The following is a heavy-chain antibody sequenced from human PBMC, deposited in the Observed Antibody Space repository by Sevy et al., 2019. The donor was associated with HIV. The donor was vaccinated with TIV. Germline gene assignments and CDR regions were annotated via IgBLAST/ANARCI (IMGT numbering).Heavy chain of an antibody. V-gene: IGHV4-39*01. CDR1: GGSISSSSYY. J-gene: IGHJ3*02. D-gene: IGHD3-22*01. Sequence: SETLSLTCTVSGGSISSSSYYWGWIRQPPGKGLEWIGSIYYSGSTYYNPSLKSRVTISVDTSKNQFSLKLSSVTAAETAVYYCARHIGDSSEHAFDIWGQGTMVTVSS. CDR2: IYYSGST. CDR3: ARHIGDSSEHAFDI.